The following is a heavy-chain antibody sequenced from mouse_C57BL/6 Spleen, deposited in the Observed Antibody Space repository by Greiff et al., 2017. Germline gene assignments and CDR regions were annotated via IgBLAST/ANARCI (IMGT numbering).Heavy chain of an antibody. D-gene: IGHD1-1*01. CDR1: GFSFNTYA. CDR2: IRSKSNNYAT. J-gene: IGHJ4*01. Sequence: DVKLVESGGGLVQPKGSLKLSCAASGFSFNTYAMNWVRQAPGKGLEWVARIRSKSNNYATYYADSVKDRFTISRDDSESMLYLQMNNLKTEDTAMYYCVRHAYYGSLYYAMDYWGQGTSVTVSS. V-gene: IGHV10-1*01. CDR3: VRHAYYGSLYYAMDY.